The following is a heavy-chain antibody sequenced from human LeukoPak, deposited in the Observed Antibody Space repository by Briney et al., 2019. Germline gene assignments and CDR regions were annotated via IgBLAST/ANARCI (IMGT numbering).Heavy chain of an antibody. V-gene: IGHV4-34*01. CDR2: INHSGST. CDR3: ARGFSGTYDSSGYYPAFDY. Sequence: SETLSLTCAVYGGSFSGYYWNWIRQPPGKGLEWIGEINHSGSTNYNSSLKSRVTISVDTSKNQFSLKLSSVTAADTAVYYCARGFSGTYDSSGYYPAFDYWGQGTRVTVSS. J-gene: IGHJ4*02. D-gene: IGHD3-22*01. CDR1: GGSFSGYY.